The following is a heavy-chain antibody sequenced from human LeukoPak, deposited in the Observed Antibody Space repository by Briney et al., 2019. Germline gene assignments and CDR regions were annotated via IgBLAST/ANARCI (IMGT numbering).Heavy chain of an antibody. CDR2: MNPKTGRT. J-gene: IGHJ4*02. D-gene: IGHD1-26*01. CDR1: GYTFTSYA. Sequence: ASVKVSCKASGYTFTSYAMIWVRQAPGQGFEWMGWMNPKTGRTGFAQKFRGRFTMTRNISISTAYLEVTNLRFEDTALYYCVTGVPWDWGQGSLIIVSS. CDR3: VTGVPWD. V-gene: IGHV1-8*01.